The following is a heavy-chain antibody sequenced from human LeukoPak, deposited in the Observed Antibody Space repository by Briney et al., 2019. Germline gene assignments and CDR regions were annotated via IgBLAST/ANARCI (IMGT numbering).Heavy chain of an antibody. Sequence: GASVKVSCKASGYTFTSYYMHWVRQAPGQGLEWMGWINPNSGGTNYAQKFQGRVTMTRDTSISTAYMELSRLRSDDTAVYYCARDLKGYDFWSGHDYWGQGTLVTVSS. J-gene: IGHJ4*02. V-gene: IGHV1-2*02. CDR3: ARDLKGYDFWSGHDY. CDR2: INPNSGGT. CDR1: GYTFTSYY. D-gene: IGHD3-3*01.